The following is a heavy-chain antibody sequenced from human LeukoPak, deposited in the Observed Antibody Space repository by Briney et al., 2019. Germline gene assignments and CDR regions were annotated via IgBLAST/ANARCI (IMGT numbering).Heavy chain of an antibody. V-gene: IGHV1-2*02. CDR2: INPNSGVS. Sequence: GASVKVSCKASGYTFTGSYMHWVRQAPGQGLEWMGWINPNSGVSNYVQKFRDRVTMTRDTSITTAYMELSRLTSDDTAVYYCARVKGRVFGVITTEERYFDYWGQGTLVTVSS. CDR1: GYTFTGSY. CDR3: ARVKGRVFGVITTEERYFDY. D-gene: IGHD3-3*01. J-gene: IGHJ4*02.